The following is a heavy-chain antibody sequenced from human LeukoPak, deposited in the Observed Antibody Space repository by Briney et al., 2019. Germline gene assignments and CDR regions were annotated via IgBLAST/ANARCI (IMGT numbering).Heavy chain of an antibody. CDR3: AKRGVVIRVILGGFHKEANYFDS. Sequence: GGSLRLPCAVSGITLSNYGMSWVRQAPGKGLEWVAGISGSAGGTYYADSVKGRFTISRDNAKNTLYLQLNNLRAEDTAVYFCAKRGVVIRVILGGFHKEANYFDSWGQGALVTVSS. J-gene: IGHJ4*02. V-gene: IGHV3-23*01. CDR1: GITLSNYG. CDR2: ISGSAGGT. D-gene: IGHD3-22*01.